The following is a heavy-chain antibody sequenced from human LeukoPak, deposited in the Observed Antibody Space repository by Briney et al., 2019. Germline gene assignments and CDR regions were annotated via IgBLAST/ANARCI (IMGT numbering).Heavy chain of an antibody. CDR1: GFTFSSYA. Sequence: PGRSLRLSCAASGFTFSSYAMHWVRQAPGKGLEWVAVISYDGSNKYYADSVKGRFTISRDNSKNTLYLQMNSLRAEDTAVYYCARGLSILDCWGQGTLVTVSS. V-gene: IGHV3-30-3*01. J-gene: IGHJ4*02. CDR3: ARGLSILDC. D-gene: IGHD3-16*01. CDR2: ISYDGSNK.